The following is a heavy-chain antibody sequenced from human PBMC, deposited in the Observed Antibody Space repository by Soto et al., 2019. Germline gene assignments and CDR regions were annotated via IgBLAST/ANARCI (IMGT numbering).Heavy chain of an antibody. Sequence: PSETLSLTCAVYGGSFSGYYWSWIRQPPGKGLEWIGEINHSGSTNYNPSLKSRVTISVDTSKNQFSLKLSSVTAADTAVYYCARGFGRNYDGSGSYRPPSLDYWGQGTLVTVSS. J-gene: IGHJ4*02. D-gene: IGHD3-10*01. V-gene: IGHV4-34*01. CDR3: ARGFGRNYDGSGSYRPPSLDY. CDR1: GGSFSGYY. CDR2: INHSGST.